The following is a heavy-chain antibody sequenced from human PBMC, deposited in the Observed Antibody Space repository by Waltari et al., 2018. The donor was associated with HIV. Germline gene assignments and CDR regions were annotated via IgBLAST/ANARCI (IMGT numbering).Heavy chain of an antibody. D-gene: IGHD6-13*01. CDR2: IKQDGSEI. V-gene: IGHV3-7*01. CDR1: GITFSCHG. Sequence: EVQLVESGGGLVQPGGSLRLACAASGITFSCHGRRWVRQAPGKGLEWVANIKQDGSEIYYVDSVKGRFTISRDNAKNSLYLQMNSLRAEDTAVYFCARRGGRSSPLGYWGQGTLVTVSS. J-gene: IGHJ4*02. CDR3: ARRGGRSSPLGY.